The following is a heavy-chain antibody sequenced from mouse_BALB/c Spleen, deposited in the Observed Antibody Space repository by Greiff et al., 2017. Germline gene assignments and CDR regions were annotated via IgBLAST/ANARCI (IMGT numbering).Heavy chain of an antibody. V-gene: IGHV5-15*02. CDR1: GFTFSDYG. CDR3: AIWLRRGFAY. J-gene: IGHJ3*01. Sequence: VQLKESGGGLVQPGGSRKLSCAASGFTFSDYGMAWVRQAPGKGPEWVAFISNLAYSIYYADTVTGRFTISRENAKNTLYLEMSSLRSEDTAMYYCAIWLRRGFAYWGQGTLVTVSA. CDR2: ISNLAYSI. D-gene: IGHD2-2*01.